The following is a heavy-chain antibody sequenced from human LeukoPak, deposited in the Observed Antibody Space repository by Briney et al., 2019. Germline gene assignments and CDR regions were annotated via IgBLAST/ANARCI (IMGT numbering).Heavy chain of an antibody. D-gene: IGHD6-6*01. J-gene: IGHJ4*02. CDR2: IKQDGSEK. Sequence: PGGSLRLSCAASGFTFSRHWTSWVRQAPGKGLEWVAKIKQDGSEKYYVDSVKGRFTISRDNAKNSLYLRMNSLRPEDTAVYYCARAPAAARPYYFDYWGQGTLVTVSS. V-gene: IGHV3-7*01. CDR1: GFTFSRHW. CDR3: ARAPAAARPYYFDY.